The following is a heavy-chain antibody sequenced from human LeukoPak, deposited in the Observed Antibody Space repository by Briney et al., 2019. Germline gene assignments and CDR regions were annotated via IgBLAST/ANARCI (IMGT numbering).Heavy chain of an antibody. CDR2: IYHSGST. CDR3: AREVVGATVLFDY. Sequence: SGTLSLTCAVSGGSISSSNWWSWVRQPPGKGLEWIGEIYHSGSTNYNPSLKSRDTISVDKSKNQFSLKLSSVTAADTAVYYCAREVVGATVLFDYWGQGTLVTVSS. J-gene: IGHJ4*02. V-gene: IGHV4-4*02. CDR1: GGSISSSNW. D-gene: IGHD1-26*01.